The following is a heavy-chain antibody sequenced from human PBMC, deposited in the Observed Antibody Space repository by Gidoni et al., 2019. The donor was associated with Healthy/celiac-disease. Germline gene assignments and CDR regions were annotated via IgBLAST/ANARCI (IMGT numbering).Heavy chain of an antibody. D-gene: IGHD4-17*01. J-gene: IGHJ2*01. Sequence: EVQLLESGGGWVQPGGSLRLSCAASGFTFSSYAMSWVRQVPGKGLEWVSAISGSGGSTYYADSVKGRFTISRDNSKNTLYLQMNSLRAEDTAVYYCAKDPYGDYVWYFDLWGRGTLVTVSS. CDR1: GFTFSSYA. V-gene: IGHV3-23*01. CDR3: AKDPYGDYVWYFDL. CDR2: ISGSGGST.